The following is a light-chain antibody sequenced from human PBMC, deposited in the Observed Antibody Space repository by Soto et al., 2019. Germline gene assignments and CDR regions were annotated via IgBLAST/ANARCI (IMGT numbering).Light chain of an antibody. CDR3: PQVNRYPFT. V-gene: IGKV1-13*02. CDR2: DAS. CDR1: QGIASG. Sequence: AIQLTQSPSSLAASTGDRVTITCRASQGIASGLAWYQQKPGKAPKLLIQDASSLESGVPSRFSGSGSGTDFTRPISSLQPEDFATYHCPQVNRYPFTFGGGTKLEI. J-gene: IGKJ2*01.